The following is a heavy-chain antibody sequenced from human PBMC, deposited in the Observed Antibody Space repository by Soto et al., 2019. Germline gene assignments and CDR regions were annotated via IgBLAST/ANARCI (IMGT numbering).Heavy chain of an antibody. J-gene: IGHJ4*02. Sequence: PGESLKISCKGSGYSFTSYWIGWVRQMPGKGLEWMGIIYPGDSDTRYSPSSQGQVTISADKSISTAYLQWSSLKASDTAMYYCARPSNQWLRGFGYWGQGTLVTVSS. CDR3: ARPSNQWLRGFGY. CDR1: GYSFTSYW. CDR2: IYPGDSDT. V-gene: IGHV5-51*01. D-gene: IGHD5-12*01.